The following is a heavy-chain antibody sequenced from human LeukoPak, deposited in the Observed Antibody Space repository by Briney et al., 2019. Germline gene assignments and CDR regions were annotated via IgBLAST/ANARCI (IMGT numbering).Heavy chain of an antibody. CDR2: INPDSGGS. D-gene: IGHD6-19*01. CDR3: ARVAVAGTLEYYYYYYMDV. CDR1: GYTFSAFY. Sequence: ASVKVSCKTSGYTFSAFYMHWVRQAPGQGPEWMGWINPDSGGSEYGQKFQGRVTFTSDTSSTTIYMEVRSLKSDDTAVYYCARVAVAGTLEYYYYYYMDVWGKGTTVTISS. V-gene: IGHV1-2*02. J-gene: IGHJ6*03.